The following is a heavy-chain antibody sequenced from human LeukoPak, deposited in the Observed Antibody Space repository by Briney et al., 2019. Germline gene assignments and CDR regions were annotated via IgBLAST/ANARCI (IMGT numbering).Heavy chain of an antibody. CDR3: ARPRAGGYFDY. D-gene: IGHD3-16*01. J-gene: IGHJ4*02. V-gene: IGHV4-38-2*02. CDR2: IYYSGST. CDR1: GYSFDSGYY. Sequence: SETLSLTCTVSGYSFDSGYYWGWIRQPPGKGLEWIGSIYYSGSTYYNPSLKSRVTISVDTSKNQFSLKLSSVTAADTAVYYCARPRAGGYFDYWGQGTLVTVSS.